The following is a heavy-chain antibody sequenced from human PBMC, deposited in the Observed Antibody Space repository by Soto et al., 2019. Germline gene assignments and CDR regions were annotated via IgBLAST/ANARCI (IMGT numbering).Heavy chain of an antibody. CDR3: ARDPYYYDSSGYYVHYFDY. V-gene: IGHV1-69*13. D-gene: IGHD3-22*01. Sequence: SVKVSCKASGGTFSSYAISWVRQAPGQGLEWMGGIIPIFGTANYAQKFQGRVTITADESTSTAYMELSSLRSEDTAVYYRARDPYYYDSSGYYVHYFDYWGQGTLVTVSS. CDR2: IIPIFGTA. J-gene: IGHJ4*02. CDR1: GGTFSSYA.